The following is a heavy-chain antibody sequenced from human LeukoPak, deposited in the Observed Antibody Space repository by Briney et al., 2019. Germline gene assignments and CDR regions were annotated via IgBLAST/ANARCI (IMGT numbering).Heavy chain of an antibody. J-gene: IGHJ4*02. CDR3: AKDAGSRVRIAAAGIFDY. D-gene: IGHD6-13*01. CDR1: GFTFSSYG. V-gene: IGHV3-30*18. CDR2: ISYDGSNK. Sequence: PGGSLRLSCAASGFTFSSYGMHWVRQAPGKGLEWVAVISYDGSNKYYADSVKGRFTISRDNSKNTLYLQMNSLRAEDTAVYYCAKDAGSRVRIAAAGIFDYWGQGTLVTVSS.